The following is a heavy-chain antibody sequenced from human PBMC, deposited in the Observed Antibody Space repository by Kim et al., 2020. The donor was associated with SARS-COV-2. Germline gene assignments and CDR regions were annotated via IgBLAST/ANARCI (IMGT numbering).Heavy chain of an antibody. CDR3: ARDWALDS. V-gene: IGHV3-48*02. D-gene: IGHD3-16*01. CDR1: GFTFSNYD. J-gene: IGHJ4*02. CDR2: ITSSSTTI. Sequence: GGSLRLSCAASGFTFSNYDMNWVRQAPGKGLEWVSFITSSSTTIYYSDSVKGRFTISRDNAKNSLYLQMNSLRDEDMAVYYCARDWALDSWGLGTLVTVSS.